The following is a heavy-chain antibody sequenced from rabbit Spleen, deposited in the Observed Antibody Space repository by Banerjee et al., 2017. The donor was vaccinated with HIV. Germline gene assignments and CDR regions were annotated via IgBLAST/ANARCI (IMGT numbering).Heavy chain of an antibody. J-gene: IGHJ4*01. CDR2: IEGGSSSFT. CDR3: ARDAGSGAYIDGYFNL. CDR1: GVSFSGSSY. Sequence: QEQLVESGGGLVKPEGSLTLTCIASGVSFSGSSYMCWVRQAPEKGLEWIACIEGGSSSFTYFASWAKGRFTISKTSSTTVTLQMTSLTVADTATYFCARDAGSGAYIDGYFNLWGPGTLVTVS. V-gene: IGHV1S45*01. D-gene: IGHD8-1*01.